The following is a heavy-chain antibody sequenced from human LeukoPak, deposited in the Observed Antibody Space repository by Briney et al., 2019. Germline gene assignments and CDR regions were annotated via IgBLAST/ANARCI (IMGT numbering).Heavy chain of an antibody. CDR3: ARARYRDYGADY. CDR2: IYSGGST. V-gene: IGHV3-66*01. Sequence: GGSLRLSCAASGFTFSSNYMSWVRQAPGKGLEWVSVIYSGGSTYYADSVKGRFTISRDNSKNTLYLQMNSLRAEDTAVYYCARARYRDYGADYWGQGTLVTVSS. J-gene: IGHJ4*02. D-gene: IGHD4-17*01. CDR1: GFTFSSNY.